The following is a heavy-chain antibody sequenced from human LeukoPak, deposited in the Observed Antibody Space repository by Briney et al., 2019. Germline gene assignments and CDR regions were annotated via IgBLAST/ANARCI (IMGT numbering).Heavy chain of an antibody. D-gene: IGHD3-3*01. V-gene: IGHV3-48*03. CDR1: GFTFSSYE. CDR3: ASNRNPPHYDFWSGYYRVDNWFDP. Sequence: GGSLRLSCAASGFTFSSYEMNWVRQAPGKGLEWVSYISSSGSTIYYADSVKGRFNISRDNDKNSLYLQMHSLRAEDTAVYYCASNRNPPHYDFWSGYYRVDNWFDPWGQGTLVTVSS. CDR2: ISSSGSTI. J-gene: IGHJ5*02.